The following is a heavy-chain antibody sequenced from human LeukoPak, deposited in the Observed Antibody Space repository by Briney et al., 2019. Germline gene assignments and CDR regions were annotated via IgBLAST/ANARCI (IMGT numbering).Heavy chain of an antibody. Sequence: PGGSLRLSCAASGFTFSDYYMSWIRQAPGKGLEWVSYISSSGSTIYYADSVKGRFTISRDNAKNSLYLQMNSLRAEDTALYYCAKGRRSYSSGWYTRDYYYYYGMDVWGQGTTVTVSS. J-gene: IGHJ6*02. D-gene: IGHD6-19*01. CDR2: ISSSGSTI. CDR3: AKGRRSYSSGWYTRDYYYYYGMDV. V-gene: IGHV3-11*01. CDR1: GFTFSDYY.